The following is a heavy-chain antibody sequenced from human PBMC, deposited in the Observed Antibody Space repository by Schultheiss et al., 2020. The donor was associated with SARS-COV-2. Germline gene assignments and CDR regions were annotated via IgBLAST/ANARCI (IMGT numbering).Heavy chain of an antibody. Sequence: SETLSLTCTVSRGSVSSGSYHWGWTRQPPGKGLEWIGEVSRTEGINYNPSLKSRVTISVDTSKNQFSLKLSSVTAADTAVYYCARLDIGSPPDYWGQGTLVTVSS. CDR2: VSRTEGI. D-gene: IGHD6-13*01. J-gene: IGHJ4*02. CDR3: ARLDIGSPPDY. V-gene: IGHV4-39*01. CDR1: RGSVSSGSYH.